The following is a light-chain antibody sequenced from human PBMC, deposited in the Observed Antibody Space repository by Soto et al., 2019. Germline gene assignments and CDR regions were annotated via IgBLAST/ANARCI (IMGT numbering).Light chain of an antibody. CDR3: QQSFSTPPT. J-gene: IGKJ4*01. CDR1: QSISSY. Sequence: DLQMTQSPSSLSASLGDRVTITCRASQSISSYLNWYQQKPGKAPKLLIYAASSLQSGVPSRFSGSGSWTDFTLTISSLQPEDFATYYCQQSFSTPPTFGGGTKVEIK. CDR2: AAS. V-gene: IGKV1-39*01.